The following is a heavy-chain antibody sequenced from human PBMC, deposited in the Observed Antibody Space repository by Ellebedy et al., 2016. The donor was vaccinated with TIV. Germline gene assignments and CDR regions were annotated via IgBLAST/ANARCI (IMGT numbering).Heavy chain of an antibody. V-gene: IGHV4-4*02. CDR3: ARATTYDVLTGAQTHHFDS. CDR1: GGSLSSVNW. J-gene: IGHJ4*02. D-gene: IGHD3-9*01. CDR2: ISHRGNT. Sequence: MPSETLSLTCDVSGGSLSSVNWWSWVRQTPGKGLEWIGRISHRGNTDYNPSLKSRVTLSLDTSGKQFSLKLTSVTAADTAVYYCARATTYDVLTGAQTHHFDSWGQGTLVTVSS.